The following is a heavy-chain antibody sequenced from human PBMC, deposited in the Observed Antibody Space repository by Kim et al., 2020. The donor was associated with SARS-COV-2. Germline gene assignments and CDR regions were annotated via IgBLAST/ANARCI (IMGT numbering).Heavy chain of an antibody. D-gene: IGHD4-17*01. V-gene: IGHV1-69*13. J-gene: IGHJ2*01. CDR1: GGTFSSYA. CDR2: IIPIFGTA. CDR3: ARYVKGDYLLDSTGRFDL. Sequence: SVKVSCKASGGTFSSYAISWVRQAPGQGLEWMGGIIPIFGTANYAQKFQGRVTITADESTSTAYMELSSLRSEDTAVYYCARYVKGDYLLDSTGRFDLWGRGTLVTVSS.